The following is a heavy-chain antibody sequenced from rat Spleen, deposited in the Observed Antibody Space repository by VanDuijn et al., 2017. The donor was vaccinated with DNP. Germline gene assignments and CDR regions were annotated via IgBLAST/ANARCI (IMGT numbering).Heavy chain of an antibody. CDR3: ARSLATVAPTGAMDA. Sequence: QVQLKESGPGLVQPSQTLSLTCTVSGLSLTSNSVSWIRQPPGKGLEWVGVIWSGGTTDYNSALKSRLSISRDTSKSQVFLKMNSVQTEDTAMYFCARSLATVAPTGAMDAWGQGTSVTVSS. CDR1: GLSLTSNS. D-gene: IGHD1-3*01. CDR2: IWSGGTT. V-gene: IGHV2-47*01. J-gene: IGHJ4*01.